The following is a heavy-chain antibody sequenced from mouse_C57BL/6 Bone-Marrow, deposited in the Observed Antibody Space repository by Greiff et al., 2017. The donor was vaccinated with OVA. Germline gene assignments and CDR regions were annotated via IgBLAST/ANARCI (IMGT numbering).Heavy chain of an antibody. V-gene: IGHV1-82*01. J-gene: IGHJ2*01. Sequence: QVQLQQSGPELVKPGASVKISCKASGYAFSSSWMNWVKQRPGKGLEWIGRIYPGDGDTNYNGKFKGKATLTADKSSSTAYMQLSSLTSEDSAVYFCAREVGTGTRNYFDYWGQGTTLTVSS. CDR2: IYPGDGDT. CDR1: GYAFSSSW. CDR3: AREVGTGTRNYFDY. D-gene: IGHD4-1*01.